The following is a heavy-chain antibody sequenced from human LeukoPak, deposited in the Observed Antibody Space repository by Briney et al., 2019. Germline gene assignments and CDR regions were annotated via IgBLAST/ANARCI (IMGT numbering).Heavy chain of an antibody. J-gene: IGHJ4*02. CDR1: GCTFSSYG. CDR2: MNKDGTER. CDR3: ARGYN. V-gene: IGHV3-7*01. D-gene: IGHD3-16*02. Sequence: PGGSLTLSCAVSGCTFSSYGMHWVRQAPAKGPEWVASMNKDGTERYYMDSVKGRFTISRDNANNSLYRQMSSLRAGDTAMYYCARGYNWAQGTMVAVPS.